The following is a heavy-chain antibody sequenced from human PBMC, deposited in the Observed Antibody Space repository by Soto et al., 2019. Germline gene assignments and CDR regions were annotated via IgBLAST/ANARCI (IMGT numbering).Heavy chain of an antibody. CDR2: IKSNLDGGTT. J-gene: IGHJ4*02. CDR3: ATARRQTNYGWSKTFEF. CDR1: GLALTSDW. Sequence: QLVESGGGLVEPGGSLRLSCTASGLALTSDWLSWVRQVPGKGLEWLGLIKSNLDGGTTDYAAPLKGRIRISRDDSRNTVYLQMDRLNSEVTAFYYCATARRQTNYGWSKTFEFWGQGTLVTVSS. D-gene: IGHD3-16*01. V-gene: IGHV3-15*07.